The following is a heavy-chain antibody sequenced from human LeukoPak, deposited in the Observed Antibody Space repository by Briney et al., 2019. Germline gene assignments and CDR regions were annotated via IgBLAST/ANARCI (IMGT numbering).Heavy chain of an antibody. V-gene: IGHV1-69*13. CDR1: GGTFSSYA. CDR2: IIPIFGTA. D-gene: IGHD1-26*01. CDR3: ARLPSGSYYRNEDY. J-gene: IGHJ4*02. Sequence: ASVKVSCKASGGTFSSYAISWVRQAPGQGLEWVGGIIPIFGTANYAQKFQGRVTITADESTSTAYMELSSLRSEDTAVYYCARLPSGSYYRNEDYWGQGTLVTVSS.